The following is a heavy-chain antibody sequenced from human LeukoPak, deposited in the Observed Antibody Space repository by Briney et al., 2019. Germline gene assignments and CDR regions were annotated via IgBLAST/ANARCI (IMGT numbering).Heavy chain of an antibody. D-gene: IGHD6-13*01. CDR2: IYYSGST. V-gene: IGHV4-59*01. CDR3: ARRTLGSSWFYDY. CDR1: GGSMSTYY. J-gene: IGHJ4*02. Sequence: SETLSLTCTVSGGSMSTYYWSWIRQSPGKGLEWIGYIYYSGSTSYNPSLKSRVTISVDTSKSELSLRLNSVTAADTAVYYCARRTLGSSWFYDYWGQGTLVTVSS.